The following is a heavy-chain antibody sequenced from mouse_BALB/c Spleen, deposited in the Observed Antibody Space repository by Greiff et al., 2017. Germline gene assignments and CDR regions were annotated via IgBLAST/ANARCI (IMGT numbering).Heavy chain of an antibody. V-gene: IGHV5-6*02. J-gene: IGHJ4*01. CDR2: ISSGGSYT. Sequence: EVKLMESGGDLVKPGGSLKLSCAASGFTFSSYGMSWVRQTPDKRLEWVATISSGGSYTYYPDSVKGRFTISRDNAKNTLYLQMSSLKSEDTAMYYCARRGYDYDDYAMDYWGQGTSVTVSS. CDR1: GFTFSSYG. D-gene: IGHD2-4*01. CDR3: ARRGYDYDDYAMDY.